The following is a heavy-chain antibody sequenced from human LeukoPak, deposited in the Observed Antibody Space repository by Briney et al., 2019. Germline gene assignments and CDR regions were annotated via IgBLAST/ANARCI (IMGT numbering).Heavy chain of an antibody. V-gene: IGHV1-2*02. D-gene: IGHD6-19*01. J-gene: IGHJ4*02. CDR2: INPNSGGT. Sequence: ASVKVSCMASGYTLTGYYMHWVRKARGQGLEWMGWINPNSGGTNYAQKFQGRVTMTRDTSISTAYMELRRLRSDDTAVYYCARVGRQWGSGDYWGQGTLVTVSS. CDR1: GYTLTGYY. CDR3: ARVGRQWGSGDY.